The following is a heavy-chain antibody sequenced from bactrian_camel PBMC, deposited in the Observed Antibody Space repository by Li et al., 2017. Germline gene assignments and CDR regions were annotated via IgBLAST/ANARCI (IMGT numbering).Heavy chain of an antibody. V-gene: IGHV3S1*01. J-gene: IGHJ4*01. Sequence: QLVESGGGLVQPGGSQRLSCAASGFTFSDHWIHWVRQAPGKGLEWVSSISAGDGTIYSDDSVKGRSTVSGDNARNMMYLQMNSLKSEDTALYYCAVGGFDYWSQGTQVTVS. CDR1: GFTFSDHW. CDR3: AVGGFDY. D-gene: IGHD5*01. CDR2: ISAGDGTI.